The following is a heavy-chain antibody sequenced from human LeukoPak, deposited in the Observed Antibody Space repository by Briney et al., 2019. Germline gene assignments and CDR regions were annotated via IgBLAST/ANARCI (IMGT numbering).Heavy chain of an antibody. CDR2: INSDGSST. Sequence: GGSLRLSCAASGFTLSSYWMHWVRQAPGKGLVWVSRINSDGSSTNYADSVKGRFTISRDNAKNTLYLQMNSLRAEDTAVYYCASSIVAASDNWGQGTLVTVSS. D-gene: IGHD6-6*01. V-gene: IGHV3-74*01. CDR1: GFTLSSYW. J-gene: IGHJ4*02. CDR3: ASSIVAASDN.